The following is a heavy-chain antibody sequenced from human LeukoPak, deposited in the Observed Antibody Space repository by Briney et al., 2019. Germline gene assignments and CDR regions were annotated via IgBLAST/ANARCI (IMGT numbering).Heavy chain of an antibody. CDR3: ARQGDSRGYSTLDY. V-gene: IGHV4-39*01. D-gene: IGHD3-22*01. CDR2: IYYSGST. J-gene: IGHJ4*02. Sequence: SETLSLTCTVSGGSISSSSYYWGWIRQPPGKGLEWIGSIYYSGSTYYNPSLKSRVTISVDTSKNQFSLKLSSVTAADTAVYYCARQGDSRGYSTLDYWGQGTLVTVSS. CDR1: GGSISSSSYY.